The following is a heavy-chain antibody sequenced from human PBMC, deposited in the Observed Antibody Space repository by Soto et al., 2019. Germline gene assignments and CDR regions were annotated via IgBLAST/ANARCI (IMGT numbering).Heavy chain of an antibody. V-gene: IGHV4-39*01. J-gene: IGHJ4*02. CDR1: GGSISSSSYY. D-gene: IGHD1-1*01. CDR3: ARPGPAPQPNFPDY. CDR2: IYYSGST. Sequence: QLQLQESGPGLVKPSETLSLTCTVSGGSISSSSYYWGWIRQPPGKGLEWIGSIYYSGSTYYNPSLKSRVTISVDTSKNQFSLKLSSVTAADTAVYYCARPGPAPQPNFPDYWGQGTLVTVSS.